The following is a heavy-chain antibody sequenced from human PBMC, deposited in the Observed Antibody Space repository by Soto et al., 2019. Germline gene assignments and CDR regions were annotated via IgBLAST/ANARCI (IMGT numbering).Heavy chain of an antibody. J-gene: IGHJ4*02. CDR1: GFTFSSYV. D-gene: IGHD6-19*01. V-gene: IGHV3-30*18. Sequence: QVQLVESGGGVVQPGRSLRLSCAASGFTFSSYVMHWVRQAPGKGLEWVAVVSNDGSNKYYADSVKGRFTISRDNSKNTLYLQMNSLRAEDTAVYYCAKVLLTDTSGWYHPHFDYWGQGTLVTVYS. CDR3: AKVLLTDTSGWYHPHFDY. CDR2: VSNDGSNK.